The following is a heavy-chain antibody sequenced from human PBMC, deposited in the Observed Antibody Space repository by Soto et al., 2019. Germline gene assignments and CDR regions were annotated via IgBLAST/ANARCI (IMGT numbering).Heavy chain of an antibody. Sequence: EVQLVESGGGLVQPGGSLRLSCAASGFTFSSYDMHWVRQATGKGLEWVSAIGTAGDTYYPGSVKGRFTISRENAKNSVYRQMNSRGAGDTAVYYCSRAIRITMVRGVIYYYYGMDVWGQGTTVTVSS. J-gene: IGHJ6*02. CDR2: IGTAGDT. CDR3: SRAIRITMVRGVIYYYYGMDV. V-gene: IGHV3-13*04. CDR1: GFTFSSYD. D-gene: IGHD3-10*01.